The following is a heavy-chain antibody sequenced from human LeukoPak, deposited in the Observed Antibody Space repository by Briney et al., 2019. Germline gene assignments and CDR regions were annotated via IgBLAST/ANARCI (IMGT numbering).Heavy chain of an antibody. CDR2: ISSSSSYT. CDR3: ARVPLTWNAFCF. V-gene: IGHV3-11*05. D-gene: IGHD2/OR15-2a*01. J-gene: IGHJ3*01. Sequence: WGSLTLTCAASGFTFSTYWLTWVRQAPGKGLEWVSYISSSSSYTNYADSLKGLFTISRDNPENSLYLQMNSLRAEDTAVYYCARVPLTWNAFCFWGQGTMVTVSS. CDR1: GFTFSTYW.